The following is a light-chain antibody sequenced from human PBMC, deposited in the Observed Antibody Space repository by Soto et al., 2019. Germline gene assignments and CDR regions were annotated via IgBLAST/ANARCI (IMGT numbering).Light chain of an antibody. V-gene: IGKV1-9*01. Sequence: IQMTQSPSSLSASVGDRVTITCRASQDVSDYLAWYQHAPGKAPNLLIYAAYTLQSGVPSRFSGSGSGTEFSLTITSRQPEDFATYYCQYLNGAPTITFGQGTRLEI. CDR2: AAY. CDR3: QYLNGAPTIT. J-gene: IGKJ5*01. CDR1: QDVSDY.